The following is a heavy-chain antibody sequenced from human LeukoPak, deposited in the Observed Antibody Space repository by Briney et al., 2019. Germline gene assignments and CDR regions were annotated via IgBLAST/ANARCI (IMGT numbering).Heavy chain of an antibody. V-gene: IGHV3-30*02. CDR3: ARGVRDPSTITMVRGPHDY. Sequence: PGGSLRLSCAASGFTFSSYGMHWVRQAPGKGLEWVAFIRYDGSNKYYADSVKGRFTISRDNSKNTLYLQMNSLRAGDTAVYYCARGVRDPSTITMVRGPHDYWGQGTLVTVSS. CDR2: IRYDGSNK. CDR1: GFTFSSYG. J-gene: IGHJ4*02. D-gene: IGHD3-10*01.